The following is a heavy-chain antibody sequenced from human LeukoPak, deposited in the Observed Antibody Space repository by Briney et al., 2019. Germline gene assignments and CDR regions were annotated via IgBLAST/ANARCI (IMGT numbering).Heavy chain of an antibody. V-gene: IGHV1-69*05. CDR2: IIPIFGTA. J-gene: IGHJ4*02. CDR3: ASKRHSGSWYVHYFDY. CDR1: GGTFSSYA. D-gene: IGHD6-13*01. Sequence: SVKVSCKASGGTFSSYAISWVRQAPGQGLEWMGGIIPIFGTANYAQKFQGRVTITTDESTSTAYMELSSLRSEDTAVYYCASKRHSGSWYVHYFDYWGQGTLVTVSS.